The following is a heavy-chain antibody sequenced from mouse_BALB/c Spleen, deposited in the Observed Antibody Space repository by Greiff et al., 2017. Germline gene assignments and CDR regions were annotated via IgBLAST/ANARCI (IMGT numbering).Heavy chain of an antibody. Sequence: EVMLVESGGGLVQPGGSRKLSCAASGFTFSSFGMHWVRQAPEKGLEWVAYISSGSSTIYYADTVKGRFTISRDNPKNTLFLQMTSLRSEDTAMYYCARGFITTATWYFDVWGAGTTVTVSS. CDR3: ARGFITTATWYFDV. D-gene: IGHD1-2*01. CDR1: GFTFSSFG. J-gene: IGHJ1*01. V-gene: IGHV5-17*02. CDR2: ISSGSSTI.